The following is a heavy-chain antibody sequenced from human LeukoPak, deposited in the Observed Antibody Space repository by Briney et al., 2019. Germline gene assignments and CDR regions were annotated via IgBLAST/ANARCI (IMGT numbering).Heavy chain of an antibody. CDR3: ARLGYCSSSSCNFLNFDY. D-gene: IGHD2-2*01. Sequence: GGSLRLSCAASGFTFNSYWMTWVRQAPGKGLEWVANIKEDGSESFYLGSVEGQFTISRDNAENSLNLQMNSLRGEDTAVYYCARLGYCSSSSCNFLNFDYWGQGTLVTVSS. J-gene: IGHJ4*02. V-gene: IGHV3-7*01. CDR1: GFTFNSYW. CDR2: IKEDGSES.